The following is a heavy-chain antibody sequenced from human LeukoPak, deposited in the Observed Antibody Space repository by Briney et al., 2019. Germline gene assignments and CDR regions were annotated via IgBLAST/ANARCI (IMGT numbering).Heavy chain of an antibody. V-gene: IGHV1-18*01. CDR1: GYTFTSYG. Sequence: ASVKVSCKASGYTFTSYGISWVRQAPGQGPEWMGWSSGYNGNTNYAQKLQGRVTMTTGTSTSTAYMELRSLRSDDTAVYYCARDSQIQLWLNYWGQGTLVTVSS. CDR2: SSGYNGNT. D-gene: IGHD5-18*01. CDR3: ARDSQIQLWLNY. J-gene: IGHJ4*02.